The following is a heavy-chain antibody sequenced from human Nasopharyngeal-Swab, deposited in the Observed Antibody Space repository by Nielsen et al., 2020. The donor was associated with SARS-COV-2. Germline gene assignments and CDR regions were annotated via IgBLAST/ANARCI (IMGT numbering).Heavy chain of an antibody. CDR3: GRDNYYKLDY. CDR2: IWYDGSNK. Sequence: GGSLRLSCAASGFTFSSYGMHWVRQAPGKGLEWVAVIWYDGSNKYYADSVKGRFTISRDNSKNTLYLQMNSLKTEDTAVYYCGRDNYYKLDYWGQGTLVTVSS. CDR1: GFTFSSYG. D-gene: IGHD1-26*01. V-gene: IGHV3-33*01. J-gene: IGHJ4*02.